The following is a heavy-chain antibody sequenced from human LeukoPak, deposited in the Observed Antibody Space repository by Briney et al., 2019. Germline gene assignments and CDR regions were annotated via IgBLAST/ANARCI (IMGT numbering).Heavy chain of an antibody. CDR2: IGIAGDT. J-gene: IGHJ3*02. CDR1: GFTFSSYD. D-gene: IGHD5/OR15-5a*01. V-gene: IGHV3-13*01. CDR3: IRGGIQVSGSDAFDI. Sequence: PGGSLRLSCAASGFTFSSYDMHWVRHAPGRGLEWVSAIGIAGDTYYPDSVKGRFTIARENAKNSMYLQMNSLKDGDTAVYYCIRGGIQVSGSDAFDIWGQGTMVTVSS.